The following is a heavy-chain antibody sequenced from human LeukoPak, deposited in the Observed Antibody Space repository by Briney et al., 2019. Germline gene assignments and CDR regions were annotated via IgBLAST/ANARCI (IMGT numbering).Heavy chain of an antibody. CDR1: GFSFSKYG. V-gene: IGHV3-30*02. J-gene: IGHJ4*02. Sequence: GGSLRLSCAASGFSFSKYGMHWVRQAPGRGLEWVAFIRNDGRNKYYADSVKGRFTISRDSSKNTLYLQMNSLRAEDTAVYYCAKDMLVTTLDYWGQGTLVTVSS. D-gene: IGHD4-17*01. CDR2: IRNDGRNK. CDR3: AKDMLVTTLDY.